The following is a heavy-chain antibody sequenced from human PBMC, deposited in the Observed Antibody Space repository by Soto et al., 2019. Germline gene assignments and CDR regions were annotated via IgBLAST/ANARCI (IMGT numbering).Heavy chain of an antibody. CDR2: IMPVFATP. D-gene: IGHD3-3*02. Sequence: QVQLMQSGAEVKKPGSSVKVSCKASGGTFSTSAISWGRQAPGEGLECVGGIMPVFATPDYAQNFQGRVTISADESTPTAYLARTSLTTDDTAVYYCARDKDRQQLGGNYYYILDVWGQGTAITVSS. J-gene: IGHJ6*02. CDR1: GGTFSTSA. V-gene: IGHV1-69*12. CDR3: ARDKDRQQLGGNYYYILDV.